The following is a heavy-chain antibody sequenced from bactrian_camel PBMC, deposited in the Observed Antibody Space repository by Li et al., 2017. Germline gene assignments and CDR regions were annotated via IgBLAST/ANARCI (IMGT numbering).Heavy chain of an antibody. Sequence: VQLVESGGGSVQAGETLRLSCQASGFSFEHSDMGWYRQAPGNDCEFVSSLFANGGTYYHDSVKGRFTISRDNGKNTAYLQLNRLKTEDTAMYYCANALVTGSFTYWGQGTQVTVS. CDR2: LFANGGT. J-gene: IGHJ4*01. CDR3: ANALVTGSFTY. CDR1: GFSFEHSD. V-gene: IGHV3S60*01. D-gene: IGHD6*01.